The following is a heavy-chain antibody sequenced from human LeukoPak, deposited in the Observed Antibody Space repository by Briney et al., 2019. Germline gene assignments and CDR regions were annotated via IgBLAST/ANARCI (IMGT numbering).Heavy chain of an antibody. CDR3: TRDLMDYDVSTGLHHYYMDV. V-gene: IGHV3-30*02. CDR2: IQYDGSDK. CDR1: GFTFSYYG. Sequence: GGSLRLSCAASGFTFSYYGMHWVRQAPGKGLEWVAFIQYDGSDKYYADSVKGRFTISRDNAKNTLYLQMNTLRVEDTAVYYCTRDLMDYDVSTGLHHYYMDVWGQGTTVTVSS. D-gene: IGHD3-9*01. J-gene: IGHJ6*02.